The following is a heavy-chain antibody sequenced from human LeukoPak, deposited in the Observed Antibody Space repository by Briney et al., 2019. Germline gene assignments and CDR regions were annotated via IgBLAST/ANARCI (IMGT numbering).Heavy chain of an antibody. Sequence: SETLSLTCAVSGGSISSSNWWSWVRQPPGKGLEWIGEIYHSGSTNYNPSLKSRVTISVDKSKNQFSLKLSSVTAADTAVYYCGGSTEQLVRGAFDIWGQGTMVTVSS. J-gene: IGHJ3*02. V-gene: IGHV4-4*02. CDR2: IYHSGST. D-gene: IGHD6-6*01. CDR3: GGSTEQLVRGAFDI. CDR1: GGSISSSNW.